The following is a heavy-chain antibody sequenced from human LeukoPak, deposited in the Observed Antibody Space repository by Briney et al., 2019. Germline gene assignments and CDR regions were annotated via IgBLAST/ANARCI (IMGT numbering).Heavy chain of an antibody. CDR2: IYYSGST. CDR3: ASTYYYGSGSYYSPPYFDY. CDR1: DVSISSYY. J-gene: IGHJ4*02. D-gene: IGHD3-10*01. Sequence: SETLSLTCTVSDVSISSYYWTWIRQPPGKGLEWIGYIYYSGSTNYNPSLKSRVTISVDTSKNQFSLKLSSVTAADTAVYYCASTYYYGSGSYYSPPYFDYWGQGTLVTVSS. V-gene: IGHV4-59*01.